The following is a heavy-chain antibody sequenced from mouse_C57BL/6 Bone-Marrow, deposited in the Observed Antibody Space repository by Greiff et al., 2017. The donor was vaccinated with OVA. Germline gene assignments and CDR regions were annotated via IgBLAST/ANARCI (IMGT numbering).Heavy chain of an antibody. CDR2: IYPGDGDT. Sequence: VQLQQSGPELVKPGASVKISCKASGYAFSSSWMNWVKQRPGKGLEWIGRIYPGDGDTNYNGKFKGKATLTADKSSSTAYMQLSSPTSEDSAVYFCARSYDGYSNAMDYWGQGTSVTVSS. CDR1: GYAFSSSW. J-gene: IGHJ4*01. CDR3: ARSYDGYSNAMDY. V-gene: IGHV1-82*01. D-gene: IGHD2-3*01.